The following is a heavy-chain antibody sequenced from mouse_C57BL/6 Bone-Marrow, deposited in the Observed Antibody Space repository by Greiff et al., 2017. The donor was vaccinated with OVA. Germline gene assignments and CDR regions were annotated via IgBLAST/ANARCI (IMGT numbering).Heavy chain of an antibody. CDR1: GYTFTSHW. D-gene: IGHD1-1*01. Sequence: QVQLQQSGAELARPGASVKLSCKASGYTFTSHWMQWVRQRPGQGLEWIGEIFPGSGSTYYNEKFKGKATLTVDTSSSTAYMQLSSLTSEDSAVYFCASSGPYYYGSSYWYFDVWGTGTTVTVSS. J-gene: IGHJ1*03. CDR2: IFPGSGST. CDR3: ASSGPYYYGSSYWYFDV. V-gene: IGHV1-56*01.